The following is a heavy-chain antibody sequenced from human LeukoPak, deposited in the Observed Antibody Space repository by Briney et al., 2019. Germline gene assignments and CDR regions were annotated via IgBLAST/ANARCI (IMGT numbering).Heavy chain of an antibody. Sequence: PGGSLRLSCAASGFTFGNYGMHWVRQAPGKGLEWLTFIYDGGFTSYYADSVKGRFTVSRDNSKNTLYVQMNNVRIDDMAVYYCARGPARGYYDSSTGYDFDYWGQGTLVTVSS. CDR2: IYDGGFTS. D-gene: IGHD3-22*01. V-gene: IGHV3-NL1*01. CDR1: GFTFGNYG. J-gene: IGHJ4*02. CDR3: ARGPARGYYDSSTGYDFDY.